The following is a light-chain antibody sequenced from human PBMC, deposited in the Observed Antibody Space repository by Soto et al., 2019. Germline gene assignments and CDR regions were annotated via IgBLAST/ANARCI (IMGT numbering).Light chain of an antibody. V-gene: IGKV3-15*01. J-gene: IGKJ1*01. CDR2: GAS. CDR1: QSVGSN. CDR3: QQHSAWIG. Sequence: EIVMTQSPATLSVSPGERATLSCRASQSVGSNLAWYQQKPGQAPRLLVYGASTRATGIPARFSGSGSGTEFTLTISSLQSEDFAVYYCQQHSAWIGFGQGTKVEVK.